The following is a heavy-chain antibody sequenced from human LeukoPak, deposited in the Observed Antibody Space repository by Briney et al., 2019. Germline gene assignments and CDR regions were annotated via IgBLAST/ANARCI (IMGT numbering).Heavy chain of an antibody. V-gene: IGHV3-53*01. D-gene: IGHD4-23*01. CDR3: ILTTVATSIEY. CDR2: IHNTVRI. Sequence: HPGGSLRLSCAVSGLTVNSNYVNWVRQAPGKGLEWVSVIHNTVRIHYADSVNGRFTISSDTSKNTVYLQMNGLRAEDTAVYYCILTTVATSIEYWGPGTLVTVSP. CDR1: GLTVNSNY. J-gene: IGHJ4*02.